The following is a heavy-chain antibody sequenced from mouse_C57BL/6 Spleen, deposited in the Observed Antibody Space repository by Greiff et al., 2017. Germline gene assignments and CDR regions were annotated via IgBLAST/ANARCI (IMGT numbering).Heavy chain of an antibody. CDR2: IWSGGST. J-gene: IGHJ4*01. CDR3: ARPTTVVADYYAMDY. Sequence: VKLQESGPGLVQPSQSLSITCTVSGFSLTSYGVHWVRQSPGKGLEWLGVIWSGGSTDYNAAFISRLSISKDNSKSQVFFKMNSLQADDTAIYYCARPTTVVADYYAMDYWGQGTSVTVSS. CDR1: GFSLTSYG. D-gene: IGHD1-1*01. V-gene: IGHV2-2*01.